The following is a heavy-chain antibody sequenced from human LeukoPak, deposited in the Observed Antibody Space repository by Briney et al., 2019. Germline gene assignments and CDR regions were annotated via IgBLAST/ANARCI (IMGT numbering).Heavy chain of an antibody. CDR1: GFTFSSYA. J-gene: IGHJ4*02. Sequence: SLRLSCAASGFTFSSYAMHWVRQPPEKGLEWIGEIYHSGSTNYNPSLKSRVTISVDKSKNQFSLKLSSVTAADTAVYYCARYDVGWYYFDYWGQGTLVTVSS. V-gene: IGHV4-4*02. CDR3: ARYDVGWYYFDY. CDR2: IYHSGST. D-gene: IGHD6-19*01.